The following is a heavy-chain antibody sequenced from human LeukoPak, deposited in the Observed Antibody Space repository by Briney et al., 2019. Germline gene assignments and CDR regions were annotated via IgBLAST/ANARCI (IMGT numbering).Heavy chain of an antibody. CDR3: ARGSSSFDY. J-gene: IGHJ4*02. D-gene: IGHD6-13*01. V-gene: IGHV3-33*05. CDR2: ISYDGSNK. Sequence: GRSLRLSCAAPGFTFSTYGMYWVRQAPGKGLEWVAVISYDGSNKYYADSVKGRFTISRDNSKNTLYLQMNSLRAEDTAVYYCARGSSSFDYWGQGTLVTVSS. CDR1: GFTFSTYG.